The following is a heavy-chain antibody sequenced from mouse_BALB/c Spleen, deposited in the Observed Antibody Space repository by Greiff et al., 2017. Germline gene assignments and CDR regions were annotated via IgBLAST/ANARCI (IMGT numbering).Heavy chain of an antibody. V-gene: IGHV3-8*02. D-gene: IGHD2-14*01. Sequence: EVKLQESGPSLVKPSQTLSLTCSVTGDSITSGYWNWIRKFPGNKLEYMGYISYSGSTYYNPSLKSRISITRDTSKNQYYLQLNSVTTEDTATYYCARTGYRYDGGAMDYWGQGTSVTVSS. CDR2: ISYSGST. J-gene: IGHJ4*01. CDR1: GDSITSGY. CDR3: ARTGYRYDGGAMDY.